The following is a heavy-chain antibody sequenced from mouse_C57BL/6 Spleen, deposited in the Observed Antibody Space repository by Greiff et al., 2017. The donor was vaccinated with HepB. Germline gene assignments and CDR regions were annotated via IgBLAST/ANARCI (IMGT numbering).Heavy chain of an antibody. J-gene: IGHJ3*01. V-gene: IGHV1-9*01. Sequence: QVQLQQSGAELMKPGASVKLSCKATGYTFTGYWIAWVKQRPGHGLEWIGEILPGSGSTNDNEKFKGKATFTADTSSNTAYMQLSSLTTEDSAIYDCARRESNCGGFAYWGQGTLVTVSA. CDR1: GYTFTGYW. D-gene: IGHD2-5*01. CDR2: ILPGSGST. CDR3: ARRESNCGGFAY.